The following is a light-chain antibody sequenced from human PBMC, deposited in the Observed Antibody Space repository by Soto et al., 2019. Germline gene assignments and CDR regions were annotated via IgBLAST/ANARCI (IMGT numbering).Light chain of an antibody. CDR1: QSVNRN. J-gene: IGKJ1*01. V-gene: IGKV3-15*01. CDR3: QQYNNWWT. CDR2: DAS. Sequence: EIVMTQSPATLSVSPGERATLSCRASQSVNRNLAWYQQKPGQAPRLLIYDASTRATGIPARFSGSGSETEFTLTISSLQSEDFAIYYCQQYNNWWTFGQGTKVEI.